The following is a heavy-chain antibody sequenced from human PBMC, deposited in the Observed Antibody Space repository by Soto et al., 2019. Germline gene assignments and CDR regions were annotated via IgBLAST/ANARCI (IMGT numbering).Heavy chain of an antibody. D-gene: IGHD5-18*01. Sequence: GGSLILSCAASGFTFSNCAMSWVRQAPGKGLEWVSTIGDSGGSTYYADSVKGRFTLSRDNSKNTLYLQMNNVRAEDTAVYYCAKGPDTAMVIDYFDYWGQGTLVTVSS. J-gene: IGHJ4*02. CDR1: GFTFSNCA. CDR3: AKGPDTAMVIDYFDY. CDR2: IGDSGGST. V-gene: IGHV3-23*01.